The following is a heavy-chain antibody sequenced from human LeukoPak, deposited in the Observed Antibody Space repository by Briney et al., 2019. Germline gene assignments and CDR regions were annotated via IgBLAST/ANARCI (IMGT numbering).Heavy chain of an antibody. D-gene: IGHD3-10*01. CDR1: GGSVGSDNSY. V-gene: IGHV4-61*02. J-gene: IGHJ4*02. Sequence: PSETLSLTCTVSGGSVGSDNSYWNWIRQPAGKGLEWIGRIYADGSSTYNPSLKSRVTILVDTSKNQFSLRLSSKTAADTAVYYCARGYYYRTWGLGTLVTVSS. CDR3: ARGYYYRT. CDR2: IYADGSS.